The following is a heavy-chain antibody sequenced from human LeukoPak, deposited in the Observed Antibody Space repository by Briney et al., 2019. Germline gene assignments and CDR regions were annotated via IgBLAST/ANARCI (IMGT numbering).Heavy chain of an antibody. J-gene: IGHJ4*02. CDR1: GFTFSSNG. CDR3: AKDSYDGNNSYIDS. D-gene: IGHD5-24*01. Sequence: GGSLRLSCAASGFTFSSNGRHWVRQAPGKGLEWAAFIRSDGSIKYYPDSVKGRFTISRDNSRNTLYLQLNSLRPEDTAVYYCAKDSYDGNNSYIDSWGEGTLVTVSS. V-gene: IGHV3-30*02. CDR2: IRSDGSIK.